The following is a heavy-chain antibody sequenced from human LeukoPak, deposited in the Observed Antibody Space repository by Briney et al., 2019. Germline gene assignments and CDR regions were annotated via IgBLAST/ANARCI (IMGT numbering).Heavy chain of an antibody. D-gene: IGHD3-10*01. CDR3: ARYFGDPQGMDV. CDR1: GFTFSSYG. V-gene: IGHV3-48*02. J-gene: IGHJ6*02. Sequence: PGGSLRLSCAASGFTFSSYGMHWVRQAPGKGLEWVAYISGSSGMIYYADSVRGRFTISRDNAKNSLCLQMNSLRDEDTAVYYCARYFGDPQGMDVWGQGTTVTVTS. CDR2: ISGSSGMI.